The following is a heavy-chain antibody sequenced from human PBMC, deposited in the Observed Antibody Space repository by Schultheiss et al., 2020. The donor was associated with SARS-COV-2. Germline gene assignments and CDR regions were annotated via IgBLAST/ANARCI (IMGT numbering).Heavy chain of an antibody. CDR3: ASWVRGAMDGWFDP. V-gene: IGHV3-23*01. J-gene: IGHJ5*02. Sequence: GGSLRLSCAASGFTFSSYAMSWVRQAPGKGLEWVSAISGSGGSTYYADSVKGRFTISRDNSKNTLYLQMNSLRAEDTAVYYCASWVRGAMDGWFDPWGQGTLVTVSS. D-gene: IGHD3-10*01. CDR2: ISGSGGST. CDR1: GFTFSSYA.